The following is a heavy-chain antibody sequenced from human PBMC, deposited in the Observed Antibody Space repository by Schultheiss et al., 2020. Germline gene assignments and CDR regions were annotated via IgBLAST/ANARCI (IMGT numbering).Heavy chain of an antibody. CDR1: GFTFSSYW. Sequence: GGSLRLSCAASGFTFSSYWMSWVRQAPGKGLEWVANIKQDGSEKYYVDSVKGRFTISRDNAKNSLYLQMNSLRAEDTAVYYCASWMVTPWMGNGVFDPWGQGTLVTVSS. J-gene: IGHJ5*02. CDR2: IKQDGSEK. D-gene: IGHD4-23*01. V-gene: IGHV3-7*01. CDR3: ASWMVTPWMGNGVFDP.